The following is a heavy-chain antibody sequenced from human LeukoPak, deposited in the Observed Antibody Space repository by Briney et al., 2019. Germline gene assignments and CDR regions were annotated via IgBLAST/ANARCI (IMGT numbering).Heavy chain of an antibody. D-gene: IGHD3-9*01. CDR2: INTDGSST. Sequence: GGSLRLSCAASGFTFSTYWMHWVRQAPGKGLMWVSRINTDGSSTSYADSVKGRFTISRDNAKNTLYLQMNSLRAEDTAVYYCAKDDIFTGYRFRHWGQGTLVTVSS. CDR3: AKDDIFTGYRFRH. V-gene: IGHV3-74*01. J-gene: IGHJ1*01. CDR1: GFTFSTYW.